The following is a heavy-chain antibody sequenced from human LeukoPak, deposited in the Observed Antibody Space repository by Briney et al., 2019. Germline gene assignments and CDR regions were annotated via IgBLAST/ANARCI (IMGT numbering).Heavy chain of an antibody. CDR2: ISSRSSYI. CDR1: GFTFSNYS. Sequence: GGSLRLSCAASGFTFSNYSMNWVRQAPGKGLEWVSSISSRSSYIYYADSVKGRFTISRDSSKNTLFLQMNRLRPEDAAVYYCAKAPVTTCRGAYCYPFDYWGQGTLVTVSS. J-gene: IGHJ4*02. V-gene: IGHV3-21*04. CDR3: AKAPVTTCRGAYCYPFDY. D-gene: IGHD2-21*01.